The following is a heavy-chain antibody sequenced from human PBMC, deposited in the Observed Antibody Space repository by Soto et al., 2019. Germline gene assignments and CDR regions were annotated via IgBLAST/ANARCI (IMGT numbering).Heavy chain of an antibody. CDR2: ISYDGSNK. CDR3: AKDHLPTRYYDYVWGSYRAIDY. CDR1: GFTFSSYG. J-gene: IGHJ4*02. Sequence: PGGSLRLSCAASGFTFSSYGMHWVRQAPGKGLEWVAVISYDGSNKYYADSVKGRFTISRDNSKNTLYLQMNSLRAEDTAVYYCAKDHLPTRYYDYVWGSYRAIDYWGQGTLVTVSS. D-gene: IGHD3-16*02. V-gene: IGHV3-30*18.